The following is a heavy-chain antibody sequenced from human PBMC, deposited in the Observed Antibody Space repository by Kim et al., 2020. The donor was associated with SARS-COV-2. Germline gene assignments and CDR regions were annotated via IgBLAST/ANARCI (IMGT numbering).Heavy chain of an antibody. Sequence: SETLSLTCTVSGGSISSHYWSWIRQPPGKGLEWIGYIYHSGSTNYNPSLKSRVTISVDTSKNQFSLRLSSVTAADTAVYYCARHGALSNVGLFTPTYHY. CDR2: IYHSGST. V-gene: IGHV4-59*08. CDR1: GGSISSHY. CDR3: ARHGALSNVGLFTPTYHY. D-gene: IGHD3-10*02. J-gene: IGHJ6*01.